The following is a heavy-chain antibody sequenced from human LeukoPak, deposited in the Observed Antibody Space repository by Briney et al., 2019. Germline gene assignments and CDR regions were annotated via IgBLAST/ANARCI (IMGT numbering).Heavy chain of an antibody. J-gene: IGHJ5*02. D-gene: IGHD6-13*01. CDR2: IYTSGST. CDR3: ARDIWQQQYNWFDP. CDR1: GGSISSGSYY. Sequence: PSQTLSLTCTVSGGSISSGSYYWSWIRQPAGKGLEWIGRIYTSGSTNYNPSLKSRVTISVDTSKNQFSLKLSSVTAADTAVYYCARDIWQQQYNWFDPWGRGTLVTVSS. V-gene: IGHV4-61*02.